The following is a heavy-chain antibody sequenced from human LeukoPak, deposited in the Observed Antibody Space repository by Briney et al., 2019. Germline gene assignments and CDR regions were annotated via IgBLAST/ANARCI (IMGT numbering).Heavy chain of an antibody. CDR3: ASSPPRGGRP. CDR2: ISTSGTTM. D-gene: IGHD3-16*01. V-gene: IGHV3-48*01. CDR1: GFTFRTYN. J-gene: IGHJ5*02. Sequence: PGESLRLSCAASGFTFRTYNMNWVRQAPGKGPEWVSSISTSGTTMYYADSVKGRFTISRDNANNSLYLQMNSLRAEDTAVYYCASSPPRGGRPWGQGTLVSVSS.